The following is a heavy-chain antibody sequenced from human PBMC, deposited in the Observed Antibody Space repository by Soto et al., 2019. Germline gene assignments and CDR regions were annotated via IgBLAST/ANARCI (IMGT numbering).Heavy chain of an antibody. V-gene: IGHV4-4*07. CDR2: IYTSGST. J-gene: IGHJ5*02. Sequence: PSETLSLTCTVSGGSISSYYWSWIRQPAGKGLEWIGRIYTSGSTNYNPSLKSRVTMSVDTSKNQFSLQLNSVTPEDTAVYFCAKGDNLGPKTGYAFDPWGQGIMVTVS. CDR3: AKGDNLGPKTGYAFDP. D-gene: IGHD5-12*01. CDR1: GGSISSYY.